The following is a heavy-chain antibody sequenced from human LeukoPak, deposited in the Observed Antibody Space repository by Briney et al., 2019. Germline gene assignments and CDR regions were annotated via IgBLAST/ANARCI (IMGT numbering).Heavy chain of an antibody. CDR1: GFTLSSSA. D-gene: IGHD1-26*01. V-gene: IGHV3-21*01. Sequence: GGSLRLSCAASGFTLSSSAMSWVRQAPGKGLEWVSSINNVGSHIYHAGSGKGRFTISRDNTKDSLYLQMNSLRAEDTAVYYCSRDPTYYLRYGYFDYWGQGALVTVSS. CDR3: SRDPTYYLRYGYFDY. J-gene: IGHJ4*02. CDR2: INNVGSHI.